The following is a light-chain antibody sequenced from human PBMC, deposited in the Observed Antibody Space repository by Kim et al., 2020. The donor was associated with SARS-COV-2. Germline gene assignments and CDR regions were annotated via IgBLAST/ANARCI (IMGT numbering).Light chain of an antibody. CDR3: QEHNNWPYT. J-gene: IGKJ2*01. CDR1: QSVSSK. V-gene: IGKV3-15*01. Sequence: EIVLTQSPATLSVSPGERVTLSCRASQSVSSKLIWYQQKRGQAPRLLIFGASTRATGIPARFSGSGSGTEFTLTICSLQSEDFAVYYCQEHNNWPYTFGQGTKLEI. CDR2: GAS.